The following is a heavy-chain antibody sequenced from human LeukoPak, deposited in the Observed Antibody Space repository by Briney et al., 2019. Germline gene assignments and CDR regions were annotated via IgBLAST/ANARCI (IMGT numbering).Heavy chain of an antibody. J-gene: IGHJ4*02. D-gene: IGHD4-17*01. Sequence: PGGSLRLSCAASGFTFSSYAMHWVRQAPGKGLEWVAVISYDGSNKYYADSVKGRFTISRDNSKNTLCLQMNSLRAEDTAVYYCARDSTVTTLDYWGQGTLVTVSS. CDR3: ARDSTVTTLDY. CDR1: GFTFSSYA. CDR2: ISYDGSNK. V-gene: IGHV3-30-3*01.